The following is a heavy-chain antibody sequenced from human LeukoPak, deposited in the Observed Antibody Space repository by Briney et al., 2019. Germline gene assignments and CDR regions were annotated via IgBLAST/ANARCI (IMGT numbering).Heavy chain of an antibody. Sequence: GGSLRLSCTASGFIFSNAGMHWVRQAPGKGPEWVALISYDGRTKYYAGSVKGRFTISRDNSKNTLYLEMNSLRVEDTAVYYCANWPEEDSSSSDVGWGQGTLVTVSS. CDR2: ISYDGRTK. D-gene: IGHD6-6*01. CDR1: GFIFSNAG. V-gene: IGHV3-30*18. J-gene: IGHJ4*02. CDR3: ANWPEEDSSSSDVG.